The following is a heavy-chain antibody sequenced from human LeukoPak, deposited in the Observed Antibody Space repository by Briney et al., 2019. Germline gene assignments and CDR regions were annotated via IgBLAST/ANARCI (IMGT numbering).Heavy chain of an antibody. CDR1: GGSVRSSSYY. CDR3: ARHRPPDYSSTWYPRLYYFDQ. J-gene: IGHJ4*02. CDR2: IYYSGKT. Sequence: PSETLSLTCTVSGGSVRSSSYYWSWIRPPPGKGLEWIGTIYYSGKTYYNPSLQSRLTISVDTSKNQFSLKLTSVIAADTAVYYCARHRPPDYSSTWYPRLYYFDQWGQGTLVTVSS. D-gene: IGHD6-13*01. V-gene: IGHV4-39*01.